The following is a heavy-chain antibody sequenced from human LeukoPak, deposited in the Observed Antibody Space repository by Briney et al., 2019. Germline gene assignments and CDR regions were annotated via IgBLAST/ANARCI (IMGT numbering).Heavy chain of an antibody. CDR2: ISGTSTYI. V-gene: IGHV3-21*01. Sequence: GGSLRLSCAASGFAFSSYSMNWVRQAPGKGLEWVSSISGTSTYIYFANSLKGRFSISRDNAKNSLYLQMNSLRDEDTAVYYCARERGVLERLYYFDYWGQGTLVTVSS. CDR1: GFAFSSYS. CDR3: ARERGVLERLYYFDY. J-gene: IGHJ4*02. D-gene: IGHD1-1*01.